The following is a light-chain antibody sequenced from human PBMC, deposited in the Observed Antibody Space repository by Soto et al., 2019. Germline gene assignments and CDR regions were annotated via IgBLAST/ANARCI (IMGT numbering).Light chain of an antibody. Sequence: EIVLTQSPATLSLSPGERATLSCRASQSVNNYLAWYQQRPGQAPRLLIYDASNRATGIPARFSGSGSGTDFTLTISSQEPEDFAVYYCQHRNNRPFSFGPGTKVDIK. CDR1: QSVNNY. CDR2: DAS. J-gene: IGKJ3*01. CDR3: QHRNNRPFS. V-gene: IGKV3-11*01.